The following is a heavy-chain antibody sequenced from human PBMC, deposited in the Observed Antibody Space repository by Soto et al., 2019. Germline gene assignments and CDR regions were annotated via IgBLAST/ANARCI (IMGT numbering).Heavy chain of an antibody. CDR3: AVAVAGPTAIGY. V-gene: IGHV3-74*01. D-gene: IGHD6-19*01. J-gene: IGHJ4*01. CDR1: GFTFSSYW. CDR2: INSDGSST. Sequence: PGGSLRLSCAASGFTFSSYWMHWVRQAPGKGLVWVSRINSDGSSTSYADSVKGRFTISRDNAKNTLYLQMNSLRAEDTAVYYCAVAVAGPTAIGYWGHGTLVTVSS.